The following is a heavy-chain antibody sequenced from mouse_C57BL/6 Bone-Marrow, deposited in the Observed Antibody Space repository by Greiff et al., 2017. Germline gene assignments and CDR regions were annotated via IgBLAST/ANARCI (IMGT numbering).Heavy chain of an antibody. D-gene: IGHD1-1*01. CDR3: ARGGGSSYGFAY. J-gene: IGHJ3*01. CDR2: INYDGSST. CDR1: GFTFSDYY. Sequence: EVQLVESEGGLVQPGSSMKLSCTASGFTFSDYYMAWVRQVPDKGLEWVANINYDGSSTYYLDSLKSRFIISRDNAKNILYLQMSSLKSEDTATYYCARGGGSSYGFAYWGQGTLVTVSA. V-gene: IGHV5-16*01.